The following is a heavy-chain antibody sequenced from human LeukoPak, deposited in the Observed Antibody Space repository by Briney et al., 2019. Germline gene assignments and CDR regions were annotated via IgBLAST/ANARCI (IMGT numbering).Heavy chain of an antibody. J-gene: IGHJ6*03. V-gene: IGHV3-48*03. CDR3: ARGKLRYGYYYYMDV. D-gene: IGHD4-23*01. Sequence: GGSLRLSCAASGFTFSSYEMNWVRQAPGKGLEWVSYISSSGSTIFYADSVKGRFTISRDNAKKSLYLQMNSLRAEDTAVYYCARGKLRYGYYYYMDVWGKGTTVTVSS. CDR2: ISSSGSTI. CDR1: GFTFSSYE.